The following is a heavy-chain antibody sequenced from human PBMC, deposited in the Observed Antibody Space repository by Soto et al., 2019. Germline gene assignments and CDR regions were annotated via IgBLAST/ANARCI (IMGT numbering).Heavy chain of an antibody. D-gene: IGHD6-13*01. CDR1: GGTFSSYA. CDR3: ATRTGYSSSWYGNY. CDR2: IIPIFGTA. V-gene: IGHV1-69*06. J-gene: IGHJ4*02. Sequence: SVKVSCKASGGTFSSYAISWVRQAPGQGLEWMGGIIPIFGTANYAQKFQGRVTITADKSTSTAYMELSSLRSEDTAVYYCATRTGYSSSWYGNYWGQGTLVTVSS.